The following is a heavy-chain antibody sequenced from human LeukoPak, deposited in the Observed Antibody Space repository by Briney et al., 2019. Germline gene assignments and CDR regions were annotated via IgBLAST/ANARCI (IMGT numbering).Heavy chain of an antibody. CDR1: GGSISSYY. CDR2: IYTSGST. D-gene: IGHD1-26*01. Sequence: PSETLSLTCTVSGGSISSYYWSWIRQPAGKGLEWIGRIYTSGSTNYNPSLKSRVTMSVDTSKNQFSLKLSSVTAADTAVYYCARSSWMRSVGANDAFDIWGQGTMVTVSS. V-gene: IGHV4-4*07. J-gene: IGHJ3*02. CDR3: ARSSWMRSVGANDAFDI.